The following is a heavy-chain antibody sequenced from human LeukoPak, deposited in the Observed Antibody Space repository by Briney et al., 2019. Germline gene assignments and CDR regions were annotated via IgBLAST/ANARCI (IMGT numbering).Heavy chain of an antibody. CDR2: IYTSGST. CDR1: GGSISSGSYY. CDR3: AGITIFGVVII. D-gene: IGHD3-3*01. V-gene: IGHV4-61*02. Sequence: SETLSLTCTVSGGSISSGSYYWSWIRQPAGKGLEWIGRIYTSGSTNYNPSLKSRVTISIDTSKNQFSLKLSSVTAADTAVYYCAGITIFGVVIIWGQGTLVTVSS. J-gene: IGHJ4*02.